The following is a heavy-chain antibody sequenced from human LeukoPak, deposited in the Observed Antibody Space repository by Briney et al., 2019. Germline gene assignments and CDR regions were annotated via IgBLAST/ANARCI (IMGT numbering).Heavy chain of an antibody. V-gene: IGHV3-74*01. CDR1: GFTFNTYY. CDR2: ISIDGSVT. CDR3: NSLETAHFDY. J-gene: IGHJ4*02. D-gene: IGHD1-1*01. Sequence: GGSLRLSCAASGFTFNTYYMHWVRQAPGKGLVWVSRISIDGSVTRYADSVKGRFTISRGNAKNTLYLQMNSLRDEDTAVYYCNSLETAHFDYWGQGTLVTVSS.